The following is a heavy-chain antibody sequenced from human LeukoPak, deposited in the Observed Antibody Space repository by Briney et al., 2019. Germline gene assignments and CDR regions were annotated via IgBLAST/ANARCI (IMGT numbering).Heavy chain of an antibody. J-gene: IGHJ6*02. Sequence: ASVKVSCKASGYTFSDYYMHWVRQAPGQGPEWMGWMNPTSGGTKFAQKFQDRVTMTRDTSISTAYMDLTRLKPDDTAVYYCARARVVLRYIGESMDVWGQGTTVTVSS. CDR1: GYTFSDYY. D-gene: IGHD3-9*01. V-gene: IGHV1-2*02. CDR2: MNPTSGGT. CDR3: ARARVVLRYIGESMDV.